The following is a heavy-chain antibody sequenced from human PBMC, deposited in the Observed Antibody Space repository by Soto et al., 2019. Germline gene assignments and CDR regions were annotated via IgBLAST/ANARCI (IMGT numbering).Heavy chain of an antibody. CDR2: IYYSGST. CDR3: ARVGYSAYFDY. V-gene: IGHV4-31*03. J-gene: IGHJ4*02. D-gene: IGHD6-13*01. Sequence: PSETLSLTCTVSGGSISSGGYYWSWIRQHPGKGLEWIGYIYYSGSTYYNPSLKSRVTISVDTSKNQFSLKLSSVTAADTAVYYCARVGYSAYFDYWGQGTLVTVSS. CDR1: GGSISSGGYY.